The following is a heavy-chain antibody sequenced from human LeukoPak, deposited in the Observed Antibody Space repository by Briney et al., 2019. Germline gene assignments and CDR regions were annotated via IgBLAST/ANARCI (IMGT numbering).Heavy chain of an antibody. J-gene: IGHJ1*01. V-gene: IGHV3-48*04. CDR2: ISTTSSAI. D-gene: IGHD3-10*01. CDR1: GFTFSSYS. CDR3: ASGYYGSGSYAAEYFQH. Sequence: GGSLRLSCAASGFTFSSYSMNWVRQAPGKGLEWVSYISTTSSAIYYTDSVKGRFTISRDNAKNSLYLQMNSLRAEDTAVYYCASGYYGSGSYAAEYFQHWGQGTLVTVSS.